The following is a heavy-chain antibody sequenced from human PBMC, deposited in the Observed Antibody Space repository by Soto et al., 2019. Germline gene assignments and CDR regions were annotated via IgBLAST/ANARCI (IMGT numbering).Heavy chain of an antibody. D-gene: IGHD3-22*01. CDR1: GGSISSYY. Sequence: SETLSLTCTVSGGSISSYYWSWIRQPPGKGLEWIGYIHYSGSTNYNPSLKSRVTISVDTSKNQFSLKLSSVTAADTAVYYCARDGIDSSGYYYGSGHWGQGTLVTV. CDR2: IHYSGST. J-gene: IGHJ4*02. CDR3: ARDGIDSSGYYYGSGH. V-gene: IGHV4-59*01.